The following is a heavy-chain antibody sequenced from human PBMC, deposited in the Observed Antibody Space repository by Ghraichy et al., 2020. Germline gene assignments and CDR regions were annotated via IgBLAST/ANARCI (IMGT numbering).Heavy chain of an antibody. J-gene: IGHJ6*02. Sequence: GGSLRLSCAASGFTFSSYSMNWVRQAPGKGLEWVSYISSSSSTIYYADSVKSRFTISRDNAKNSLYLQMNSLRDEDTAVYYCARDRYCSSTSCSYGMDVWGQGTTVTVSS. CDR1: GFTFSSYS. D-gene: IGHD2-2*01. V-gene: IGHV3-48*02. CDR2: ISSSSSTI. CDR3: ARDRYCSSTSCSYGMDV.